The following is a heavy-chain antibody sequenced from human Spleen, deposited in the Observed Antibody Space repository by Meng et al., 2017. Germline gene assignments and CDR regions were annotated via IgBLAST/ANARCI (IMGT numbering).Heavy chain of an antibody. CDR3: TRDYHGSGSHSD. V-gene: IGHV3-53*04. D-gene: IGHD3-10*01. CDR1: GFTFSSYA. CDR2: IFSGGNI. J-gene: IGHJ4*02. Sequence: GESLKISCAASGFTFSSYAMSWVRQARGKGLEWVSSIFSGGNIYYPDSVKGRFTISRHRSTNTLYLQMNTLRREDTAVYYCTRDYHGSGSHSDWGRGTLVTVSS.